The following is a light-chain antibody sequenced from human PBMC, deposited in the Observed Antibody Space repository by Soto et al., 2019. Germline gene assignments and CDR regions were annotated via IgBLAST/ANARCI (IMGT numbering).Light chain of an antibody. Sequence: DIVMTQSPVTLSVSPGERATLSCRASQRIGSRLAWYQQKPGQAPRLLIYATSTRATGIPARFSGSESGTEFTLTISSLQSEDFAVYYCQQYNDWPLTFGGGTKVEIK. CDR1: QRIGSR. V-gene: IGKV3-15*01. J-gene: IGKJ4*01. CDR2: ATS. CDR3: QQYNDWPLT.